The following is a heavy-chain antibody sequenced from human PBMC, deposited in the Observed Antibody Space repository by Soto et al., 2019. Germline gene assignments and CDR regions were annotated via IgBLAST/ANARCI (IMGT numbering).Heavy chain of an antibody. CDR1: GGSFSRYY. V-gene: IGHV4-34*01. D-gene: IGHD5-12*01. CDR2: INHSGST. CDR3: ARGPSGYDLYNYYYYGMDV. Sequence: SETLSLTCAVYGGSFSRYYWSWIRQPPGKGLEWIGEINHSGSTNYNPSLKSRVTISVDTSKNQFSLKLSTVTAADTAVYYCARGPSGYDLYNYYYYGMDVWGQGTTVTVSS. J-gene: IGHJ6*02.